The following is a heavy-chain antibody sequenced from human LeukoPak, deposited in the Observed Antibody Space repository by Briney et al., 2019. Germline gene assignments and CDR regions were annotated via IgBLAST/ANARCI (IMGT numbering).Heavy chain of an antibody. D-gene: IGHD2-15*01. CDR2: MNPNSGNT. CDR3: ARAHTGYCSGGSCYSSRLYYYYYMDV. V-gene: IGHV1-8*03. Sequence: ASVKVSCKASGYTFTSYDINWVRQATGQGLEWMGWMNPNSGNTGYAQKFQGRVTITRNTSISTAYMELSSLRSEDTAVYYCARAHTGYCSGGSCYSSRLYYYYYMDVWGKGTTVTVSS. J-gene: IGHJ6*03. CDR1: GYTFTSYD.